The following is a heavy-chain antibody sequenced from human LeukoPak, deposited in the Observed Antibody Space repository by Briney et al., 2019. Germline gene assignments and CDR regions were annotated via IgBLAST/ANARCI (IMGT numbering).Heavy chain of an antibody. V-gene: IGHV4-59*01. CDR2: IYYSGST. CDR1: GGSISSYY. D-gene: IGHD6-13*01. Sequence: SETLSLTCTVSGGSISSYYWSGIRQPPGKGLEWIGYIYYSGSTNYNPSLKSRVTISVDTSKTQFSLKLSSVTAADTAVYYCARAGGYSSSSPFDYWGQGTLVTVSS. J-gene: IGHJ4*02. CDR3: ARAGGYSSSSPFDY.